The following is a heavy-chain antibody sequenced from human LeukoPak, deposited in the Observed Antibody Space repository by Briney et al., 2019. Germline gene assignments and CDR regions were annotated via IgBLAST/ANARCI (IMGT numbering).Heavy chain of an antibody. CDR2: INLSGST. D-gene: IGHD4-17*01. CDR1: GFTFSSYA. V-gene: IGHV4-34*01. Sequence: GSLRLSCAASGFTFSSYAMSWVRQPPGKGLEWIGEINLSGSTNYNPSLKSRVTISVDTSKNQFSLKLSSVTAADTAVYYCARMSPRLRRLTVTTSKGFDYWGQGTLVTVSS. J-gene: IGHJ4*02. CDR3: ARMSPRLRRLTVTTSKGFDY.